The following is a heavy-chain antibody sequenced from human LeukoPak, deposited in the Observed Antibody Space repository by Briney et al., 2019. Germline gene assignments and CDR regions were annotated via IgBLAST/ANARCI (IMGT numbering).Heavy chain of an antibody. CDR2: IYHSGST. CDR1: GYSISSGYY. J-gene: IGHJ4*02. D-gene: IGHD3-22*01. CDR3: ARVGYYDSSADY. V-gene: IGHV4-38-2*02. Sequence: PSETLSLTCTVSGYSISSGYYWGWIRQPPGKGLEWIGSIYHSGSTYYNPSLKSRVTISVDTSKNQFSLKLSSVTAADTAVYYCARVGYYDSSADYWGQGTLATVSS.